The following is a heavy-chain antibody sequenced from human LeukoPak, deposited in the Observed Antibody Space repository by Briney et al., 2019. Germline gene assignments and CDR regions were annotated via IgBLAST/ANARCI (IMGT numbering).Heavy chain of an antibody. CDR3: ARIPRYSSGWYYFDY. Sequence: TVSGPTLVNPTQTLTLTCTFSGFSLSTSGMCVSWIRQPPGKALEWLARIDWDDDKYYSTSLKTRLTISKDTSKNQVVLTITNINPVDTANYYCARIPRYSSGWYYFDYWGQGNLVPVSS. D-gene: IGHD6-19*01. J-gene: IGHJ4*02. CDR1: GFSLSTSGMC. CDR2: IDWDDDK. V-gene: IGHV2-70*11.